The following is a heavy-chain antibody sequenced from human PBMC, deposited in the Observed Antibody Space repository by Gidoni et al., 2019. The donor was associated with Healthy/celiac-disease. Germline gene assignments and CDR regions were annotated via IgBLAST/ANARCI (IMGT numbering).Heavy chain of an antibody. V-gene: IGHV1-3*01. CDR1: GYTFTSYA. CDR2: INAGNGNT. D-gene: IGHD3-9*01. Sequence: QVQLVQSGAEVKKPGASVKVSCKASGYTFTSYAMHWVRQAPGQRLEWMGWINAGNGNTKYSQKFQGRVTITRDTSASTAYMELSSLRSEDTAVYYCARVYDILTGYLFDYWGQGTLVTVSS. CDR3: ARVYDILTGYLFDY. J-gene: IGHJ4*02.